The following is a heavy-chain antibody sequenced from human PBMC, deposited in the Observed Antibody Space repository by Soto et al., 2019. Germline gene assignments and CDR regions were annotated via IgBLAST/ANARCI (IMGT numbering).Heavy chain of an antibody. Sequence: PSETLSLTCTVSGGSISSYFWSWIRQPAGKGLEWIGRIYASGSTNYNPSLKSRVTMSVDTSKNQFSLKLSSVTAADTAVYYCARCPSGYSSSWCYFDYWGQGALVTVSS. J-gene: IGHJ4*02. CDR1: GGSISSYF. V-gene: IGHV4-4*07. CDR3: ARCPSGYSSSWCYFDY. CDR2: IYASGST. D-gene: IGHD6-13*01.